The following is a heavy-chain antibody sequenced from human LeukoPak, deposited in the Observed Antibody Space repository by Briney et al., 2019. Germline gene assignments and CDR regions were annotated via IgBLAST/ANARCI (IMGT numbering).Heavy chain of an antibody. V-gene: IGHV4-4*07. CDR3: AREVEQLGFDY. CDR2: IYTSGST. CDR1: GGSISSYY. J-gene: IGHJ4*02. Sequence: SETLSLTCTVSGGSISSYYWSWIRQPAGKGLEWIGHIYTSGSTTYNPSLKSRVTMSVDTSRNQFSLKLSSVTAADTAVYYCAREVEQLGFDYWGQGTLVTVSS. D-gene: IGHD6-6*01.